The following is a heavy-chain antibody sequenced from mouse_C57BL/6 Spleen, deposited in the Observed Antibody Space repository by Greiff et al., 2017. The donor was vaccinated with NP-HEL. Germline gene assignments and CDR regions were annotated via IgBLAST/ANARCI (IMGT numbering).Heavy chain of an antibody. D-gene: IGHD1-1*01. CDR2: IYPGDGDT. Sequence: VKLMESGAELVKPGASVKISCKASGYAFSSYWMNWVKQRPGKGLEWIGQIYPGDGDTNYNGKFKGKATLTADKSSSTAYMQLSSLTSEDSAVYFCARSSSYDYFDYWGQGTTLTVSS. J-gene: IGHJ2*01. CDR3: ARSSSYDYFDY. V-gene: IGHV1-80*01. CDR1: GYAFSSYW.